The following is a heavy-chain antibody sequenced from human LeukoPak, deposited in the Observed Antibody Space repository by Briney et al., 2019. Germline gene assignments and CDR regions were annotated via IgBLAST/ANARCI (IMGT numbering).Heavy chain of an antibody. J-gene: IGHJ6*02. V-gene: IGHV3-33*01. CDR2: IWYDGSNK. Sequence: PGGSLRLSCAASGFTFSSYGMHWVRQAPGKGLEWVAVIWYDGSNKYYADSVKGRFTISRDNSKNTLYLQMNSLRAEDTAVYYCARSGLGVIYGMDVWGQGTTVTVSS. CDR3: ARSGLGVIYGMDV. D-gene: IGHD3-10*01. CDR1: GFTFSSYG.